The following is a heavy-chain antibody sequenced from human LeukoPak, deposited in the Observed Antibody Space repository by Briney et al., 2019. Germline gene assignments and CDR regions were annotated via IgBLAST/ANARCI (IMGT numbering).Heavy chain of an antibody. CDR2: STNKANSYTT. J-gene: IGHJ3*02. Sequence: GGSLRLSCAASGFTFSDHYMDWVRQAPGKGLEWVGRSTNKANSYTTQYAPSVKGRFTVSRDDSQNSLYLQMNSLQTEDTAMYYCARGLNSFDIWGQGTMVSVSS. CDR1: GFTFSDHY. D-gene: IGHD5-24*01. CDR3: ARGLNSFDI. V-gene: IGHV3-72*01.